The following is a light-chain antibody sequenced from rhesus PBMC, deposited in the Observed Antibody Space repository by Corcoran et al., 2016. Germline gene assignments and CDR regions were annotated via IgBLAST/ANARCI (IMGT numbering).Light chain of an antibody. V-gene: IGKV3-40*03. CDR1: ESVGSY. CDR3: QQYNDLLYS. J-gene: IGKJ2*01. Sequence: EIVMTQSPATLSLSPGETATLSCRASESVGSYLAWYQQKPGQAPKLLVHSAYFRATGIPDMFSGSGFRTEFTLTSSSLEPEDVGVYHCQQYNDLLYSFGQGTKVEIK. CDR2: SAY.